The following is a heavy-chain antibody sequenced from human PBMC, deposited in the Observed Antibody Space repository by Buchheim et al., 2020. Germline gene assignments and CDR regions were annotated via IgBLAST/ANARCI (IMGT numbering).Heavy chain of an antibody. CDR3: ARGNYYDGSVEVYGMDV. CDR1: GFTLSDYY. Sequence: QVQLVESGGGLVKPGGSLRLSCAASGFTLSDYYITWIRQAPGTGLVLVSYISKSTSDIYYADSVKGRFTISRDTATNALYLQMDSLRVEDTAVYYCARGNYYDGSVEVYGMDVWGQGTT. CDR2: ISKSTSDI. D-gene: IGHD3-22*01. J-gene: IGHJ6*02. V-gene: IGHV3-11*01.